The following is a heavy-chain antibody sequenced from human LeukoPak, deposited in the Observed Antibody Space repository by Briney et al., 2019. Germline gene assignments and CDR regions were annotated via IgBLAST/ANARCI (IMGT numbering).Heavy chain of an antibody. J-gene: IGHJ6*03. CDR1: GYTFTSYG. CDR2: ISAYNGNT. Sequence: GASVKVSCKASGYTFTSYGISWVRQAPGQGLEWMGWISAYNGNTNYAQKLQGRVTMTTDTSTSTAYMELRSLRSDDTAVYYCAVTMRRHSSSWYPPSARYYYMDVWGKGTTVTVSS. D-gene: IGHD6-13*01. V-gene: IGHV1-18*01. CDR3: AVTMRRHSSSWYPPSARYYYMDV.